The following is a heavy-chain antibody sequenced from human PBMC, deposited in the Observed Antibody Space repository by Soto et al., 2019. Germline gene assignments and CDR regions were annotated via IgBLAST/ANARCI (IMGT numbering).Heavy chain of an antibody. CDR1: GGSIYSGNW. V-gene: IGHV4-4*02. CDR2: IFHSGTT. CDR3: ASGTAVAGTRGFDY. Sequence: SETLSLTCVVSGGSIYSGNWWNWVRQSPGKGLEWIGEIFHSGTTNYNPSLKSRVTISVDTSKNQFSLKLRSVTAADTAVYYCASGTAVAGTRGFDYWGQGTPVTVSS. D-gene: IGHD6-19*01. J-gene: IGHJ4*02.